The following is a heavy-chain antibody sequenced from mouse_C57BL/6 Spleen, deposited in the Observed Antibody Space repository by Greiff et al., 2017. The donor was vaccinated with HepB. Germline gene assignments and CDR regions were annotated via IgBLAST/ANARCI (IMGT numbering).Heavy chain of an antibody. V-gene: IGHV1-19*01. CDR1: GYTFTDYY. J-gene: IGHJ2*01. Sequence: EVQLQQSGPVLVKPGASVKMSCKASGYTFTDYYMNWVKQSHGKSLEWIGVINPYNGGTSYNQKFKGKATLTVDKSSSTAYMELNSLTSEDSAVYYCARGVYGNLFDYWGQGTTLTVSS. CDR3: ARGVYGNLFDY. D-gene: IGHD2-1*01. CDR2: INPYNGGT.